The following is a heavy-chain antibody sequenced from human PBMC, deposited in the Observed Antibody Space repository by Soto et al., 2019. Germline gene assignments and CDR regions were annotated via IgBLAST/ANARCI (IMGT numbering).Heavy chain of an antibody. CDR1: GFTFSSYA. CDR2: ISGSGGST. CDR3: VMVPHGYCTNGVSYF. J-gene: IGHJ4*02. V-gene: IGHV3-23*01. Sequence: GGSLRLSCAASGFTFSSYAMSWVRQAPGKGLEWVSAISGSGGSTYYADSVKGRFTISRDNSKNTLYLQMNSLRAEDTAVYYCVMVPHGYCTNGVSYFWGRGTLVPVSS. D-gene: IGHD2-8*01.